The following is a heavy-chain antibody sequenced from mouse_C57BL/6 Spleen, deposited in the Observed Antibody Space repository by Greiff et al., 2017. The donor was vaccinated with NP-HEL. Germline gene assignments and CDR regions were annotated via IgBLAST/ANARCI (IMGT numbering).Heavy chain of an antibody. CDR1: GFTFSSYG. CDR3: ARQNGYNFDY. Sequence: EVNVVESGGDLVKPGGSLKLSCAASGFTFSSYGMSWVRQTPDKRLEWVATISSGGSYTYYPDSVKGRLTISRDNAKNTLYLQMSSLKSEDTAMYYCARQNGYNFDYWGQGTTLTVSS. CDR2: ISSGGSYT. J-gene: IGHJ2*01. D-gene: IGHD1-2*01. V-gene: IGHV5-6*01.